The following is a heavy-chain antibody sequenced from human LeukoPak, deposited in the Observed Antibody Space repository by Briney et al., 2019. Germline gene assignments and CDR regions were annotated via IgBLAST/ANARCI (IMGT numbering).Heavy chain of an antibody. D-gene: IGHD3-10*01. CDR3: ARDWREMVRGVISPWYYYMDV. Sequence: ASVKVSCKASGYTFTGYYMHWVGQAPGQGLEWMGWINPNSGGTNYAQKFQGRVTMTRDTSISTAYMELSRLRSDDTAVYYCARDWREMVRGVISPWYYYMDVWGKGTTVSVSS. CDR2: INPNSGGT. V-gene: IGHV1-2*02. J-gene: IGHJ6*03. CDR1: GYTFTGYY.